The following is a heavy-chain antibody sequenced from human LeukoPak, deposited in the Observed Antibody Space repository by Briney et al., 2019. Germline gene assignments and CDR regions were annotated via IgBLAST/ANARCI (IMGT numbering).Heavy chain of an antibody. CDR3: ARTIVVVPAATLRNNWFDP. D-gene: IGHD2-2*01. V-gene: IGHV4-39*07. CDR2: VYYSGNT. J-gene: IGHJ5*02. CDR1: GDSISGSNYY. Sequence: SETLSLTCTVSGDSISGSNYYWTWIRQPPGKGLEWIASVYYSGNTLYNPSLKSRVTISVDTSKNQFSLKLSSVTAADTAVYYCARTIVVVPAATLRNNWFDPWGQGTLVTVSS.